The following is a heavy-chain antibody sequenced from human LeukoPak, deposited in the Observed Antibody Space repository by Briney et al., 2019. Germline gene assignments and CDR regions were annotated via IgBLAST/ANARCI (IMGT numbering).Heavy chain of an antibody. CDR1: GYTFTSYY. D-gene: IGHD6-6*01. V-gene: IGHV1-46*01. J-gene: IGHJ4*02. CDR3: ARDHRRGIAARVVRLGFDY. CDR2: INPSGGST. Sequence: ASVKVSCKASGYTFTSYYMHWVRQAPGQGLEWMGIINPSGGSTSYAQKFQGRVTMTRDMSTSTVHMELSSLRSEDTAVYYCARDHRRGIAARVVRLGFDYWGQGTLVTVSS.